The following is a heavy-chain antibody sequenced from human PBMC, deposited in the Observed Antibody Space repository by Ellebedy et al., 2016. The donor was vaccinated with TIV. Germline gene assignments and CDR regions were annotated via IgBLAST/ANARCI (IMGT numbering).Heavy chain of an antibody. CDR1: GFTFSSYW. V-gene: IGHV3-7*03. D-gene: IGHD3-10*01. CDR3: ARDGVMVRGVIRVPLKHSYYYYGMDV. CDR2: IKQDGSEK. Sequence: PGGSLRLSWAASGFTFSSYWMSWVRQAPGKGLEWVANIKQDGSEKYYVDSVKGRFTISRDNAKNSLYLQMNSLRAEDTAVYYCARDGVMVRGVIRVPLKHSYYYYGMDVWGQGTTVTVSS. J-gene: IGHJ6*02.